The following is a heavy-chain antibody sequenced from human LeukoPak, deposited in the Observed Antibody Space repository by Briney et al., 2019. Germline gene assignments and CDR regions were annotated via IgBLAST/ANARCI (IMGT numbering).Heavy chain of an antibody. CDR2: VYTGSD. CDR1: GASISSNNYW. V-gene: IGHV4-61*02. CDR3: ASLGSRDS. J-gene: IGHJ4*02. Sequence: PSQTLSLTCTVSGASISSNNYWWNWIRQPAGKGLEWIGRVYTGSDNYNPSLKSRVDISVDTSKNQFSLKLTSVTAADTAVYYCASLGSRDSWGQGTLVTVSS. D-gene: IGHD3-10*01.